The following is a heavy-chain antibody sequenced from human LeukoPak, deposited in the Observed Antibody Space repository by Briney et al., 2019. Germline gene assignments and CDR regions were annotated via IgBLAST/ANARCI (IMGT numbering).Heavy chain of an antibody. D-gene: IGHD3-22*01. Sequence: SETLSLTCTVSGGSISSSSYYWGWIRQPPGKGLEWIGYIYYSGSTNYNPSLKSRVTISVDTSKNQFSLKLSSVTAADTAVYYCARGLNYYDSSGYQYYFDYWGQGTLVTVSS. CDR1: GGSISSSSYY. V-gene: IGHV4-61*05. CDR3: ARGLNYYDSSGYQYYFDY. CDR2: IYYSGST. J-gene: IGHJ4*02.